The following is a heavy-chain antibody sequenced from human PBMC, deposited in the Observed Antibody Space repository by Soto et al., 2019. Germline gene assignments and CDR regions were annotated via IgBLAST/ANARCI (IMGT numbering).Heavy chain of an antibody. CDR2: IDGSSDYT. CDR3: ARDLRFSSTNYFDF. Sequence: TGGSLRLSCTASGFLFTDYYMSWIRQPPGKGLEWLAYIDGSSDYTNSADSVKGRFTISRDNAKNSVFLQMNNLRADDTAVYYCARDLRFSSTNYFDFWGRGTPVTVSS. CDR1: GFLFTDYY. D-gene: IGHD2-8*01. J-gene: IGHJ4*02. V-gene: IGHV3-11*06.